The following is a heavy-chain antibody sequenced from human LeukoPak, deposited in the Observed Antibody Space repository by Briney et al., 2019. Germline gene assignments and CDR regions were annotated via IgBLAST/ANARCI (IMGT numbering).Heavy chain of an antibody. Sequence: GGSLRLSCAASGFTFSSYEMNWVRQAPGKGLEWVSYISSGSTIYDSDSVKGRFTISRDNAKNSLYLQMNSLRAEDTAVYYCARESIAVAGAPFDYWGQGTLVTVSS. V-gene: IGHV3-48*03. D-gene: IGHD6-19*01. CDR3: ARESIAVAGAPFDY. CDR2: ISSGSTI. CDR1: GFTFSSYE. J-gene: IGHJ4*02.